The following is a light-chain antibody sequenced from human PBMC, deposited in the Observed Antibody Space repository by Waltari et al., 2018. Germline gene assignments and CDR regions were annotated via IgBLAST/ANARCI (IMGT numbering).Light chain of an antibody. J-gene: IGKJ4*01. CDR2: DAS. Sequence: EIVLTQSPGTLSLSPGERASLSCRASQIISTSYLAWYQQKPGQAPTLLIYDASRRATGIPDRFSGSGSGTDFTLTISRLEPEDFAVYYCQKYGSTPRPFGGGTKVEIK. V-gene: IGKV3-20*01. CDR1: QIISTSY. CDR3: QKYGSTPRP.